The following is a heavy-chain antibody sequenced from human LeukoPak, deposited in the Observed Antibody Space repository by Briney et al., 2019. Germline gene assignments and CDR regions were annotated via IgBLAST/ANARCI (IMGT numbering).Heavy chain of an antibody. CDR3: TSSPCSGGINCGYDF. Sequence: PGGSLRLSCAASGFTVSSNYMSWVRQAPGKGLECVSVIYSDGDTYYADSVRGRFTISRDNSKNTLYLQMNSLRAEDSAMYYCTSSPCSGGINCGYDFWGQGTLVTVSS. D-gene: IGHD2-15*01. J-gene: IGHJ4*02. V-gene: IGHV3-53*01. CDR1: GFTVSSNY. CDR2: IYSDGDT.